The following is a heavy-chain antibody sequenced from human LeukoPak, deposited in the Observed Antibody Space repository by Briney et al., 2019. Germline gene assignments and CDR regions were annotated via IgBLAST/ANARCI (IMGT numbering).Heavy chain of an antibody. J-gene: IGHJ4*02. CDR2: IYPGDSDT. CDR1: GYSFTSYW. V-gene: IGHV5-51*01. Sequence: GESLKISCKGSGYSFTSYWIGWVRQMPGKGLEWMGIIYPGDSDTRYSPSFQGQVTISADKSISTAYLQWSSLKASDTAIYYCARGGDDVDQPNDVTEIWGQGTLVSVSS. CDR3: ARGGDDVDQPNDVTEI. D-gene: IGHD1-1*01.